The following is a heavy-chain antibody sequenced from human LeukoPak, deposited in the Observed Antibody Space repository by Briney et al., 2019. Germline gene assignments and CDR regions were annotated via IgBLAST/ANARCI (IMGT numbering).Heavy chain of an antibody. CDR2: ITHGGDS. CDR1: GESFSDYY. D-gene: IGHD7-27*01. Sequence: PSETLSLTCAVYGESFSDYYRSWIRRPPGKGLEWIGEITHGGDSIYSPSLKSRVSISFDTSKYQVSLKLTSVTAADTAVYYCARASPGDTDAFDIWGQGTMVTVS. CDR3: ARASPGDTDAFDI. J-gene: IGHJ3*02. V-gene: IGHV4-34*01.